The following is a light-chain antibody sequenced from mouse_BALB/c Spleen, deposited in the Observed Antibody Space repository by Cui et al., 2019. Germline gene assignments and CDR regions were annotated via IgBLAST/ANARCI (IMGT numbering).Light chain of an antibody. Sequence: DIQSTHSLSSLSASLARKVTITCTASQDINKSIAWYQHKPGKGTRLLIHNTSTLQAGIPTRCSGSGSAGDYSFSNSNLEHEDIATYYCLKYDYPLTFGGGTKLEIK. J-gene: IGKJ1*01. V-gene: IGKV19-93*01. CDR3: LKYDYPLT. CDR1: QDINKS. CDR2: NTS.